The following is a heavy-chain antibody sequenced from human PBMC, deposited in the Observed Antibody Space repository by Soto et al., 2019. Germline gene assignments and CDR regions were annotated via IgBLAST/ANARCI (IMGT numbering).Heavy chain of an antibody. V-gene: IGHV3-21*01. D-gene: IGHD6-13*01. Sequence: PGGSLRLSCAASGFTFSSYSVNWVRQAPGKGLEWVSSISSSSYIYYADSVKGRFTISRDNAKNSLYLQMNSLRAEDTAVYYCARGRSSSADYWGQGTLVTVSS. CDR3: ARGRSSSADY. J-gene: IGHJ4*02. CDR2: ISSSSYI. CDR1: GFTFSSYS.